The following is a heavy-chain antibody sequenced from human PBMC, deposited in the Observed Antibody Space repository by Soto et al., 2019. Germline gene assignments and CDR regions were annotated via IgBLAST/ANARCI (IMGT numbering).Heavy chain of an antibody. J-gene: IGHJ4*02. Sequence: EVHLVESGGGLVQPGGSLRLSCAASGFTFSSYSMNWVRQAPGKGLEWVSYISSSSSTIYYADSVKGRFTISRDNAKKSLYLQMNSLRAEDTAVYYCASQYCGGNCSPDYWGQGTLVTVSS. V-gene: IGHV3-48*01. CDR2: ISSSSSTI. CDR3: ASQYCGGNCSPDY. CDR1: GFTFSSYS. D-gene: IGHD2-21*02.